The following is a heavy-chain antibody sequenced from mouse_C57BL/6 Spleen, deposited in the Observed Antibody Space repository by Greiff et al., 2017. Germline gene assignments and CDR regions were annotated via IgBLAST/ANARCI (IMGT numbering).Heavy chain of an antibody. D-gene: IGHD1-1*01. CDR1: GFTFSNYW. Sequence: DVMLVESGGGLVQPGGSMKLSCVASGFTFSNYWMNWVRQSPEKGLEWVAQIRLKSDNYATHYAESVKGRFTISRDDSKSSVYLQMNNLRAEDTGIYYCTGGGSSYLDYWGQGTTLTVSS. CDR2: IRLKSDNYAT. V-gene: IGHV6-3*01. J-gene: IGHJ2*01. CDR3: TGGGSSYLDY.